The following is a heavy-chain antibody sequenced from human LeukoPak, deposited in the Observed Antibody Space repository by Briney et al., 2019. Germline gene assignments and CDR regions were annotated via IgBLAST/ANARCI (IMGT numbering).Heavy chain of an antibody. Sequence: GGSLRLSCAASGFTFSSYGMHWVRQAPGKGLEWVAVISYDGSNKYYADSVKGRFTISRDNSKNTLYLQMNSLRVEDTAVYYCARDADGNTDHWGQGTLVTVSS. CDR2: ISYDGSNK. CDR1: GFTFSSYG. CDR3: ARDADGNTDH. J-gene: IGHJ4*02. V-gene: IGHV3-30*03.